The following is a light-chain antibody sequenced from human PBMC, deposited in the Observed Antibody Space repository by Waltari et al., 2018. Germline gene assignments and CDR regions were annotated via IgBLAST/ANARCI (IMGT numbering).Light chain of an antibody. CDR1: QSIINW. Sequence: DIQMTQSPSTLSASVGDRIIITCRASQSIINWLACYQQKQGKGPNLLIYTACTLETGVPARFSGSGSWTVCTRTISSLQPDDFATYYCQQYNSYSLLTFGGGTKVEIE. CDR2: TAC. J-gene: IGKJ4*01. V-gene: IGKV1-5*03. CDR3: QQYNSYSLLT.